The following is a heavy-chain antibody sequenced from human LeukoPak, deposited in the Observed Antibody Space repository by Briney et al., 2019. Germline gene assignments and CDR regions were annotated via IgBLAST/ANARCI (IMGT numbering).Heavy chain of an antibody. CDR1: GAPVSSDRFY. V-gene: IGHV4-61*02. J-gene: IGHJ4*02. Sequence: SETLSLTCTVSGAPVSSDRFYWTWVRQPAGKGLEWIGRIKSSNTNYNPSLKSRVSISLDTSTNEFSLKLSSLTAADTAVYYCARVPDWTYVPDYWGQGTLVTVSS. CDR2: IKSSNT. CDR3: ARVPDWTYVPDY. D-gene: IGHD3-16*01.